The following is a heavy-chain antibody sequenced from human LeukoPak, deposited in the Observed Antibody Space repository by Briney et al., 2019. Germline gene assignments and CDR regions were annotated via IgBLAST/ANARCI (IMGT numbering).Heavy chain of an antibody. D-gene: IGHD3-3*01. J-gene: IGHJ4*02. CDR2: ISSSSSYI. V-gene: IGHV3-21*01. Sequence: GGSLRLSCAASGFTFSSYSMNWVRQAPGKGLEWVSSISSSSSYIYYADSVKGRFTISRDNAKNSLYLQMNSLRAEDTAVYYCARDLPGYDFWSGYYTLFDYWGQGTLVTVSS. CDR3: ARDLPGYDFWSGYYTLFDY. CDR1: GFTFSSYS.